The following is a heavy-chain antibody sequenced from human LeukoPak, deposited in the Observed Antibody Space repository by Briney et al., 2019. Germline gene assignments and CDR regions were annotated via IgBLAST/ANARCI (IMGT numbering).Heavy chain of an antibody. Sequence: SETLSLTCTVSGGSISSYYWSWIRQPPGKGLEWIGYIYYSGSTNYNPSLKSRVTISVGTSKNQFSLKLSSVTAADTAVYYCARAYYDFWSGYSSYYYYYMDVWGKGTTVTVSS. V-gene: IGHV4-59*01. CDR3: ARAYYDFWSGYSSYYYYYMDV. D-gene: IGHD3-3*01. CDR2: IYYSGST. J-gene: IGHJ6*03. CDR1: GGSISSYY.